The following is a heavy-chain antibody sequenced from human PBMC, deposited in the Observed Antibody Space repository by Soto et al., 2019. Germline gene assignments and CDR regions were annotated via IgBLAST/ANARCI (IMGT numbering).Heavy chain of an antibody. CDR3: AKDSSGWFDY. J-gene: IGHJ4*02. D-gene: IGHD6-19*01. V-gene: IGHV3-23*01. CDR1: GFTFSSYA. Sequence: GGSLRLSCAASGFTFSSYAMSWVRKATGKGLEWVTAISGSGGSTYYADSVKGRFTISKDKSKNTLYLQMNSLRAEDTDVYYCAKDSSGWFDYWGQGTLVTVSS. CDR2: ISGSGGST.